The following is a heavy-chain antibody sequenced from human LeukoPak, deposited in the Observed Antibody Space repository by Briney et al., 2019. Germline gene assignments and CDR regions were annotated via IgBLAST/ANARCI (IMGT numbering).Heavy chain of an antibody. CDR1: GFTFSSYG. Sequence: GGSLRLSCAASGFTFSSYGMHWVRQAPGKGLEGVAFISYDGSNEYYADSVKGRFTISRDNSKNTLYLQMNSLRAEDTAVYFCAKDSYSSSSTHFDYWGQGTLVTVSS. D-gene: IGHD6-6*01. J-gene: IGHJ4*02. CDR2: ISYDGSNE. CDR3: AKDSYSSSSTHFDY. V-gene: IGHV3-30*18.